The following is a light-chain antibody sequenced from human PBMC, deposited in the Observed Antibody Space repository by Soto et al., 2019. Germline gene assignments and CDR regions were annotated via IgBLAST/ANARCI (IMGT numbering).Light chain of an antibody. CDR1: SSNIGAGYD. CDR2: ANN. CDR3: QSYESSLSGYV. Sequence: QSALTQPPSVSGAPGQRVTISCTGSSSNIGAGYDVHWYQQLPGTAPKLLIYANNNRPSGVPGRFSGSKSGTSASLAITGLQAEDEADYYCQSYESSLSGYVFGTGPNVTVL. J-gene: IGLJ1*01. V-gene: IGLV1-40*01.